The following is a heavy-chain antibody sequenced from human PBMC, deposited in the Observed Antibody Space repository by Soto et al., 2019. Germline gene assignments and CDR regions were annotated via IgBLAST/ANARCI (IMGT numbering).Heavy chain of an antibody. Sequence: QVQLQESGPGLVKPSQTLSLTCTVSGASISSGDYYWKWIRQPPGKGLEWIGYIYSSGTCYYSPSLRGRVTISLDTSKNQSSLELSSVTVADTAVYYCAREVDTAIPLWGQGTLVTVSS. CDR1: GASISSGDYY. D-gene: IGHD5-18*01. CDR2: IYSSGTC. CDR3: AREVDTAIPL. V-gene: IGHV4-30-4*01. J-gene: IGHJ4*02.